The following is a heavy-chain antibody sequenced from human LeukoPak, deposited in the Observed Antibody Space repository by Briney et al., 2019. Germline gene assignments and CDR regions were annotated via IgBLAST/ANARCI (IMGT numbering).Heavy chain of an antibody. CDR2: IIPILGIA. J-gene: IGHJ6*03. D-gene: IGHD3-22*01. V-gene: IGHV1-69*04. Sequence: SVKVSCKASGGTFSSYAISWVRQAPGQGLEWMGRIIPILGIANYAQKFQGRVTITADKSTSTAYMELSTLRSEDTAVYYCARNYYDSSGKRYYYYMDVWGKGTTVTVSS. CDR1: GGTFSSYA. CDR3: ARNYYDSSGKRYYYYMDV.